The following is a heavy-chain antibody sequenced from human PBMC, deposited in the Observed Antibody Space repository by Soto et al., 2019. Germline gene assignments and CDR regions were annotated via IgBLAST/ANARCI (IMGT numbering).Heavy chain of an antibody. CDR2: VYHTGST. D-gene: IGHD2-8*02. CDR1: GGSIRPYY. J-gene: IGHJ4*02. Sequence: QVQLQESGPGLVKPSETLSLTCTVSGGSIRPYYWHWIRQPPGMGLEWLGNVYHTGSTTYSPSLKNRVTISVDTSKNLFSLRLTSVTSADTAMYFCARVEYTGGIYYPYDYWGQGSLVTVSS. V-gene: IGHV4-59*01. CDR3: ARVEYTGGIYYPYDY.